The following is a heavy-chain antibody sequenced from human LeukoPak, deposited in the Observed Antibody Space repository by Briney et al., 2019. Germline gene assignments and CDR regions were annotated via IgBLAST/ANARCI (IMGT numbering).Heavy chain of an antibody. J-gene: IGHJ4*02. Sequence: SETLSLTCTVSGGSISSSSYYWGWIRQPPGRGLEWLGTIYYSGRTYYNPSLKSRVTISVDTSKNQFSLKLSSVTAADTAVYYCARVDCTRTSCYSDYWGQATLVTVSS. CDR2: IYYSGRT. D-gene: IGHD2-2*02. CDR3: ARVDCTRTSCYSDY. V-gene: IGHV4-39*01. CDR1: GGSISSSSYY.